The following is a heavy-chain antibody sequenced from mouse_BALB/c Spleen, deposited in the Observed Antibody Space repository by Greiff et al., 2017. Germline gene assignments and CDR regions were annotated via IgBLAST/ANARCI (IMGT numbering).Heavy chain of an antibody. CDR2: IYPGSGST. D-gene: IGHD2-1*01. CDR3: TRVYGNYFDY. J-gene: IGHJ2*01. V-gene: IGHV1S22*01. Sequence: LQQPGSELVRPGASVKLSCKASGYTFTSYWMHWVKQRHGQGLEWIGNIYPGSGSTNYDEKFKSKGTLTVDTSSSTAYMHLSSLTSEDSAVYYCTRVYGNYFDYWGQGTTLTVSS. CDR1: GYTFTSYW.